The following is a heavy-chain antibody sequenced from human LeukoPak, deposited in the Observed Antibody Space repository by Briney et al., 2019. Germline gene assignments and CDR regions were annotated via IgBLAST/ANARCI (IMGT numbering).Heavy chain of an antibody. J-gene: IGHJ6*03. D-gene: IGHD6-13*01. CDR2: ISTSSIYI. V-gene: IGHV3-21*01. CDR1: GFTFSKYN. CDR3: ARVKTGYSSSWPIYYYYYMDV. Sequence: GSLRLSCAASGFTFSKYNMNWVRQAPGKGLEWVSSISTSSIYIYQADSVKGRFTVSRDNAKNSLYLQMNSLRAEDTAVYYCARVKTGYSSSWPIYYYYYMDVWGKGTTVTVSS.